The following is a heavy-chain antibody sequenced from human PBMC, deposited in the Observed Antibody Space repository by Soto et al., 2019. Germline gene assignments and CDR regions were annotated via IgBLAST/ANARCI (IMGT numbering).Heavy chain of an antibody. D-gene: IGHD1-1*01. V-gene: IGHV4-31*03. CDR2: IYYSGST. J-gene: IGHJ4*02. Sequence: SETLSLTCTVSGGSIISGGYCWSWIRQHPGKGLEWIGYIYYSGSTYYNPSLKSRVTISVDTSKNQFSLKLSSVTAADTAVYYCARIPHDTGTAPDYWGQGTLVTVSS. CDR1: GGSIISGGYC. CDR3: ARIPHDTGTAPDY.